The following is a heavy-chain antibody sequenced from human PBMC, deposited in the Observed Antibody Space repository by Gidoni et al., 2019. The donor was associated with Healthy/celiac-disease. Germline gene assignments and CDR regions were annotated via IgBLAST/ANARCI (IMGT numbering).Heavy chain of an antibody. J-gene: IGHJ4*02. CDR3: ARDVTGYSSGWFDY. CDR2: IYHSGST. Sequence: QVQLQESGPGLVKPSGTLYLTCAVSGGYISSSNWWSRVRQPPGKGLEWIGEIYHSGSTNYNPSLKSRVTISVDKSKNQFSLKLSSVTAADTAVYYCARDVTGYSSGWFDYWGQGTLVTVSS. CDR1: GGYISSSNW. V-gene: IGHV4-4*02. D-gene: IGHD6-19*01.